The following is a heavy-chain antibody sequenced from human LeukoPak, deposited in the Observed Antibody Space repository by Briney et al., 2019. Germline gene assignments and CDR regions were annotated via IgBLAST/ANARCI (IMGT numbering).Heavy chain of an antibody. CDR2: INPKSGGI. D-gene: IGHD1-26*01. V-gene: IGHV1-2*02. Sequence: ASVKVSCKASGYTFIGYYIHWVRQAPGQGLEWMGWINPKSGGINYAQTFQGRVTMTRDTSISTAYMELSRLRSDDTAVYYCARGIVGATTPGDYWGQGTLVTVSS. CDR3: ARGIVGATTPGDY. CDR1: GYTFIGYY. J-gene: IGHJ4*02.